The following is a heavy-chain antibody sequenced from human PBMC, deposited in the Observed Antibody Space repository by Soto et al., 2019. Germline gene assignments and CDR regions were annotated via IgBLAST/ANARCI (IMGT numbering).Heavy chain of an antibody. CDR3: ARVHLMTYGSRTYKNWFDP. CDR2: IFYTGST. V-gene: IGHV4-30-4*01. CDR1: GGPINSTDYY. Sequence: SETLSLTCTVSGGPINSTDYYWSWIRQPPGRDLEWIGYIFYTGSTYYHPSLKSRVTISVDSSKNQFSMKLSSVTAADTAVYYCARVHLMTYGSRTYKNWFDPWGQGTLVTVSS. D-gene: IGHD6-13*01. J-gene: IGHJ5*02.